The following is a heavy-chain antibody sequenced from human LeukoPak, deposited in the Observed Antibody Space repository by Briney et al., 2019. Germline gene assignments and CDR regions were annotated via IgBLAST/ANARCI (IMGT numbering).Heavy chain of an antibody. D-gene: IGHD1-26*01. J-gene: IGHJ4*02. V-gene: IGHV3-48*01. CDR3: AKGSGSYYNGNLDY. CDR1: GVTFNNYS. CDR2: ISSSSSTI. Sequence: GGSLRLSCAASGVTFNNYSMNWVRQAPGKGLQWVSYISSSSSTIYYADSVKGRFTISRDNSKNTLYLQMNSLRAEDTAVYYCAKGSGSYYNGNLDYWGQGTLVTVSS.